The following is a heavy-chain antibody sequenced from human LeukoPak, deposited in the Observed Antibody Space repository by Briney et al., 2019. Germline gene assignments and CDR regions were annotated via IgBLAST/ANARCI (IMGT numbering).Heavy chain of an antibody. D-gene: IGHD1-26*01. CDR3: ARQFLVGSTFHAFDL. CDR1: GDSISSSRHY. J-gene: IGHJ3*01. V-gene: IGHV4-61*09. Sequence: SQTLSLTCTVSGDSISSSRHYWSWIRQPAGNRLEWIGHVDSSGNTNYNPSLESRVTMSVDTSKKQFSLKLTSVTAADMAVYFCARQFLVGSTFHAFDLWGQGTRVTVSS. CDR2: VDSSGNT.